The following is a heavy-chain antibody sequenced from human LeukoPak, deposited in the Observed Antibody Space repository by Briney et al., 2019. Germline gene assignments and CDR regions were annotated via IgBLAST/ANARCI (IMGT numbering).Heavy chain of an antibody. CDR2: VNTSGGST. CDR1: GFTFSRSV. V-gene: IGHV3-23*01. J-gene: IGHJ4*02. Sequence: GGSLRLSCAASGFTFSRSVMSGVRQAPGRALEWVSTVNTSGGSTYYADSVKGRFTISSDNSKSTLYLQMNSLRAEDTAVYHCAFRGSYYEFDYWGQGTLVTVSS. D-gene: IGHD1-26*01. CDR3: AFRGSYYEFDY.